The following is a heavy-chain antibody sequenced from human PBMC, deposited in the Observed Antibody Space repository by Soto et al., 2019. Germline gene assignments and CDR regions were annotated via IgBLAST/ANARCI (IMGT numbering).Heavy chain of an antibody. V-gene: IGHV3-72*01. D-gene: IGHD1-1*01. CDR3: VRTIQTGTTTYFDY. CDR1: GFTFGDHY. CDR2: IRDKAHSYST. J-gene: IGHJ4*02. Sequence: PGGSLRLSCAVSGFTFGDHYMDWVRQAPGKGLEWIGRIRDKAHSYSTAYAASVKGRFILSRDDSKNSVYLQMSSLKTEDTALYYCVRTIQTGTTTYFDYWGQGKLVTVSS.